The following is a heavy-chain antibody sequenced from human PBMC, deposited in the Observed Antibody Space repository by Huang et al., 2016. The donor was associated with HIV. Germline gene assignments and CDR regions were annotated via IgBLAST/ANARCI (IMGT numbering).Heavy chain of an antibody. J-gene: IGHJ5*02. CDR1: GYTFTNYD. CDR3: ARTDYYDSSTYSNWFDP. V-gene: IGHV1-8*01. D-gene: IGHD3-22*01. CDR2: MNPNSGNA. Sequence: QVQLVQSGAEVKKPGASVKVSCKASGYTFTNYDINWVRQAAGQGLEWVGWMNPNSGNAGYAQKFQGRVNLTRNTSISTAYMVLSSLRSEDTAVYYCARTDYYDSSTYSNWFDPWGQGTLVTVSS.